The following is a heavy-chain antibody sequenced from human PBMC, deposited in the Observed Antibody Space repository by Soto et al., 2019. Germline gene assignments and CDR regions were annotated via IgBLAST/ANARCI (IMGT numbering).Heavy chain of an antibody. CDR1: GFTFSSYA. Sequence: QVQLVESGGGVVQPGRSLRLSCAASGFTFSSYAMPWVRPAPGKGLGWVAVISYDGSNKYYADSVKGRFTISRDNSKNTLYLQMNSLRAEDTAVYYCASPRLSSDGTTPIDYWGQGTLVTVSS. CDR3: ASPRLSSDGTTPIDY. D-gene: IGHD1-1*01. CDR2: ISYDGSNK. J-gene: IGHJ4*02. V-gene: IGHV3-30-3*01.